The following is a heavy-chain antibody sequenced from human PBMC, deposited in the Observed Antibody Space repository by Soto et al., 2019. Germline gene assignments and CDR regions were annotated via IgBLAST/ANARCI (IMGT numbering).Heavy chain of an antibody. J-gene: IGHJ5*02. CDR2: INHSGST. CDR3: ARGRMVRGVISNWFDP. Sequence: SETLSLTCAVYGGSFSGYYWSWIRQPPGKGLEWIGEINHSGSTNYNPSLKSRVTISVDTSKNQFSLKLSSVTAADTAVYYCARGRMVRGVISNWFDPWGQGTLGTVSS. CDR1: GGSFSGYY. D-gene: IGHD3-10*01. V-gene: IGHV4-34*01.